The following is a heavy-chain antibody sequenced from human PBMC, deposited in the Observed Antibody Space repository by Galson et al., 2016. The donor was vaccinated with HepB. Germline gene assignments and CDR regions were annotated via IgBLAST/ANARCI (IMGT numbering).Heavy chain of an antibody. D-gene: IGHD6-19*01. J-gene: IGHJ4*02. Sequence: SLRLSCAASGFTFRSSGMHWVRQAPGKGLEWVAVIWYDGNNKYYADSVKGRFTISRDNSKKMLYLQMNSLRAEDTATYYCAKDLLPSGAGREDYFDYWGQGTLVTVSS. CDR1: GFTFRSSG. CDR2: IWYDGNNK. V-gene: IGHV3-33*06. CDR3: AKDLLPSGAGREDYFDY.